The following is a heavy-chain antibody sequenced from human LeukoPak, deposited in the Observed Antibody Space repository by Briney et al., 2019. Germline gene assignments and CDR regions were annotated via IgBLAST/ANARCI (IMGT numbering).Heavy chain of an antibody. CDR1: GFTFSSYA. D-gene: IGHD3-16*01. V-gene: IGHV3-30*04. Sequence: GGSLRLSCAASGFTFSSYAMHWVRQAPGKGLEWVAVISNDGTTKNYADSVKGRFTISRDNSKHTLYLQMNSLRAEDTAVFYCARDLSRLRGTLDYWGQGTLVIVSS. CDR2: ISNDGTTK. CDR3: ARDLSRLRGTLDY. J-gene: IGHJ4*02.